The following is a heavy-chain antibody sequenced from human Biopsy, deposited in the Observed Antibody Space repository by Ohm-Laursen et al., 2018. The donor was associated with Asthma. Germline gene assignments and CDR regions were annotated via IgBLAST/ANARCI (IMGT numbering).Heavy chain of an antibody. CDR2: ISWNSGNI. D-gene: IGHD3-16*01. Sequence: SLRLSCAAPGFRFDDYAMYWVRQAPGKGLEWVAGISWNSGNIGYAVSVKGRFIVSRGNVKNSLYLQMNSLRAEDTALYYCAKDMGAGGNDPDSFIGYYGMDVWGQGTTVTVSS. J-gene: IGHJ6*02. CDR1: GFRFDDYA. V-gene: IGHV3-9*01. CDR3: AKDMGAGGNDPDSFIGYYGMDV.